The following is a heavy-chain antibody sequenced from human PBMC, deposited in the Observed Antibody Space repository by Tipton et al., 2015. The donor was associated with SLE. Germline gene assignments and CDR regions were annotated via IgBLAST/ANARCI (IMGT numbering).Heavy chain of an antibody. D-gene: IGHD6-13*01. Sequence: TLSLTCTVSGYSIGSGYYWGWVRQPPGKGLEWIGCVYHSGDTFYNPSLKSRLTFSVDTSKNQFSVTLSSVTAADTAVYFCTRSLYNTNWFWFDPWGQGTLVIVSS. CDR3: TRSLYNTNWFWFDP. CDR1: GYSIGSGYY. V-gene: IGHV4-38-2*02. CDR2: VYHSGDT. J-gene: IGHJ5*02.